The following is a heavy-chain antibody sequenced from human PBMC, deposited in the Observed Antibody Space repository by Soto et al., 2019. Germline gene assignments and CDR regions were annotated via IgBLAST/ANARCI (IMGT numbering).Heavy chain of an antibody. CDR1: GYTFTSYF. D-gene: IGHD6-6*01. J-gene: IGHJ4*02. CDR2: INPSGGST. Sequence: ASVKVSCTASGYTFTSYFMHWVRQAPGQGLEWMGIINPSGGSTSYTQKFQGRVTMTRDTSTNTVYMELSSLRSEDTAVYYCARDPEGYSSSSGDYWGQGTLVTVSS. CDR3: ARDPEGYSSSSGDY. V-gene: IGHV1-46*01.